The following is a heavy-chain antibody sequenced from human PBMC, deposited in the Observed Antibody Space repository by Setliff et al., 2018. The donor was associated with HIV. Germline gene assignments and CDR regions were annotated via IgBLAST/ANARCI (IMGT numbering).Heavy chain of an antibody. CDR3: NRVSNKFWGYYQYYNMDV. Sequence: PGGSLRLSCATSGFTFSDYGFNWVRQAPGKGLEWVSAINDRGDYIYYADFARGRFTISRDSSKNTLYLQMDSLKTEDTAVYYCNRVSNKFWGYYQYYNMDVWGKGTTVTVSS. V-gene: IGHV3-23*01. D-gene: IGHD3-16*01. CDR2: INDRGDYI. CDR1: GFTFSDYG. J-gene: IGHJ6*03.